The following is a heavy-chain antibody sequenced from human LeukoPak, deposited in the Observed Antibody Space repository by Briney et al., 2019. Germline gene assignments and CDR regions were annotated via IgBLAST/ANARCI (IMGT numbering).Heavy chain of an antibody. CDR3: ARDYGMDV. CDR2: IISDGSSA. Sequence: GGSLRLSCAASGFTFSSYWMHWVRQAPGKGLVWVSRIISDGSSATHADSVKGRFTVSRDNAKNMLYLQMNSLRAEDTAVYYCARDYGMDVWGQGTTVTVSS. CDR1: GFTFSSYW. V-gene: IGHV3-74*01. J-gene: IGHJ6*02.